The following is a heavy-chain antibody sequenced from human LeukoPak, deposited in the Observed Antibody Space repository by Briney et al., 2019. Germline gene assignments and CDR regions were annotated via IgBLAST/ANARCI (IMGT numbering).Heavy chain of an antibody. CDR3: ARASRGTTGTTLETNFDY. Sequence: SVKVSCKASGYTFTSYDINWVRQATGQGLEWMGGIIPIFGTANYAQKFQGRVTITADESTSTAYMELSSLRSEDTAVYYCARASRGTTGTTLETNFDYWGQGTLVTVS. CDR2: IIPIFGTA. J-gene: IGHJ4*02. V-gene: IGHV1-69*13. D-gene: IGHD1-1*01. CDR1: GYTFTSYD.